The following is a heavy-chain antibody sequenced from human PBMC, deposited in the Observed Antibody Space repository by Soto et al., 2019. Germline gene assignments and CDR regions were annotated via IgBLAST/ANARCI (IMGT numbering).Heavy chain of an antibody. V-gene: IGHV4-30-2*06. D-gene: IGHD5-12*01. CDR2: ISHLEST. J-gene: IGHJ4*02. CDR1: GASISYGGFS. Sequence: SETLSLTCTVSGASISYGGFSWSWIRQSPGKGLEWIGYISHLESTYFHPSFKSRLTMSIDRTRNQFSLKLSSVTAADMAVYYCARGGGYDSFDYWGQGVLVTVSA. CDR3: ARGGGYDSFDY.